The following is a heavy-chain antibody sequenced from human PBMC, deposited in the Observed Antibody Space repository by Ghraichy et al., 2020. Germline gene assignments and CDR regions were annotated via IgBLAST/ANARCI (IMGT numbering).Heavy chain of an antibody. V-gene: IGHV4-4*02. CDR2: IYHSGST. J-gene: IGHJ2*01. CDR1: GGSISSSNW. D-gene: IGHD3/OR15-3a*01. CDR3: ATVYLGGLGWYFDL. Sequence: SETLSLTCAVSGGSISSSNWWSWVRQPPGKGLEWIGEIYHSGSTNYNPSLKSRVTISVDKSKNQFSLKLSSVTAADTAVYYCATVYLGGLGWYFDLWGRGTLVTVSS.